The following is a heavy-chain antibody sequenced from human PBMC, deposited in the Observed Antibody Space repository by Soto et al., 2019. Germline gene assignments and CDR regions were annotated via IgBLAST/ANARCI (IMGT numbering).Heavy chain of an antibody. Sequence: ASVQVSCKASGYMFSNYDIIWVRQATGQGLEWMGWMNPDSDKTDYAQKFQGRVTMTSNTSISTAYMELTALTYEDTAIYYCARPGARYCGGDCYSSHWGQGTLVTVSS. J-gene: IGHJ4*02. CDR1: GYMFSNYD. CDR3: ARPGARYCGGDCYSSH. CDR2: MNPDSDKT. D-gene: IGHD2-21*02. V-gene: IGHV1-8*01.